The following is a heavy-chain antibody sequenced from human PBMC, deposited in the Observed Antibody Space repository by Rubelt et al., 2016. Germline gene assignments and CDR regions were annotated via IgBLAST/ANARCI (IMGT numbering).Heavy chain of an antibody. D-gene: IGHD2-21*01. V-gene: IGHV4-34*01. Sequence: QEQLKQWGAGLLEASETLSLTCAVYGGPFSGYYWSWIRQPPGKGLEWIGEINHSGSTNYNPSLKSRVTVSVDTSKNQFSLKLSSVTAADTAVYCWARGLGFNFLVRGVMGYWGQGTLVTVSS. CDR1: GGPFSGYY. CDR2: INHSGST. CDR3: ARGLGFNFLVRGVMGY. J-gene: IGHJ4*02.